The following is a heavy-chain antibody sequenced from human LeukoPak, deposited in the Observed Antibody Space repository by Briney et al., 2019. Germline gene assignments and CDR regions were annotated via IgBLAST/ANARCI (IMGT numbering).Heavy chain of an antibody. V-gene: IGHV3-23*01. J-gene: IGHJ6*02. Sequence: QPGGSLRLSCAASEFTFVSYAMQWVRQPPGKGLEWVSGISASGGSTWYADSVKGRFTISRDNSKNTLYLQMNSLRAEDTAVYYCAKYVSAKGPPYALDVWGQGTTVTVSS. D-gene: IGHD2/OR15-2a*01. CDR1: EFTFVSYA. CDR2: ISASGGST. CDR3: AKYVSAKGPPYALDV.